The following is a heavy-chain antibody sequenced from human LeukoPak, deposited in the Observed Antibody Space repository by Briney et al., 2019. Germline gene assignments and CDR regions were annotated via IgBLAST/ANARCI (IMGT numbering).Heavy chain of an antibody. CDR1: GFTFSNYS. J-gene: IGHJ4*02. CDR2: ISISSSII. Sequence: GGSLRLSCAASGFTFSNYSMNWVRQAPGKGLEWVSYISISSSIISYADFVKGRFTISRDNSKNTLYLQVSTLRTEDTAVYYCVKDAPSTVRGVIGDYFDSWGQGTLVIVSS. CDR3: VKDAPSTVRGVIGDYFDS. V-gene: IGHV3-48*01. D-gene: IGHD3-10*01.